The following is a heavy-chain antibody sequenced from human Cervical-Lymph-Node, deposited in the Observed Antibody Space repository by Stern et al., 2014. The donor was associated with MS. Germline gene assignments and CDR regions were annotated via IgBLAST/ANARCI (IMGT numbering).Heavy chain of an antibody. CDR1: GYSFTSYF. V-gene: IGHV1-46*01. Sequence: VQLVESGAEMKKPGASVKVFCMASGYSFTSYFIIWVRQAPGQGLEWMGIINPSAGNTNYAQKFQGRVVMTSDTSTGTVYLELSSLRSEDTAVYYCARDEGADYWGQGTLVTVSS. CDR3: ARDEGADY. J-gene: IGHJ4*02. CDR2: INPSAGNT.